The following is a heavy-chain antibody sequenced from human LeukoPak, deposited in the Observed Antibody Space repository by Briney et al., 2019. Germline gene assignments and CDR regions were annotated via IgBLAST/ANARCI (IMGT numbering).Heavy chain of an antibody. CDR2: IYSGGTT. J-gene: IGHJ4*02. V-gene: IGHV3-53*04. CDR3: ARVDTVMAYYFDL. CDR1: GFSFDDYD. D-gene: IGHD5-18*01. Sequence: AGGSLRLSCAASGFSFDDYDMSWVRQAPGKGLEWVSTIYSGGTTYYADSVMGRFTISRHNSRNTLYLQMNSLRAEDTAVYYCARVDTVMAYYFDLWGQGTLVTVSS.